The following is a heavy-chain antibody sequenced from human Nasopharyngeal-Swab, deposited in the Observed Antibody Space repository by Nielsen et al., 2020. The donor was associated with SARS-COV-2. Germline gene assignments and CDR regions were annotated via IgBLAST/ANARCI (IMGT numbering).Heavy chain of an antibody. CDR3: AASAYFYYCMDV. CDR1: GGSISSYL. V-gene: IGHV4-59*01. Sequence: SETLSLTCTVPGGSISSYLWSWIRQSPGKGLEWIGYMYHSGSTNYNPSLESRVSISVDTSKNQVSLKLRSVTAADTAVYYCAASAYFYYCMDVWGKGTTVTVSS. CDR2: MYHSGST. J-gene: IGHJ6*03.